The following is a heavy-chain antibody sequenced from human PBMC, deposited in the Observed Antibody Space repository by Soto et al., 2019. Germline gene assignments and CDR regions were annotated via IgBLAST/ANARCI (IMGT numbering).Heavy chain of an antibody. J-gene: IGHJ4*02. CDR2: IYYSGST. CDR1: GGSISSGGYY. D-gene: IGHD1-1*01. V-gene: IGHV4-31*03. Sequence: SGTLSLTCTVSGGSISSGGYYWSWIRQHPGKGLEWTGYIYYSGSTYYNPSLKSRVTISVDTSKNQFSLKLSSVTAADTAVYYSARVSANWNHAFDYWGQGTPVPVSS. CDR3: ARVSANWNHAFDY.